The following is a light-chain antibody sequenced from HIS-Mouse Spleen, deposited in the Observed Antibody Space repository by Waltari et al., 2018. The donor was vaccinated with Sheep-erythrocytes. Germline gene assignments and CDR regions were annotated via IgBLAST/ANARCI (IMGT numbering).Light chain of an antibody. CDR2: GAS. CDR1: QSVSSSY. CDR3: QQYGSSPLT. V-gene: IGKV3-20*01. J-gene: IGKJ4*01. Sequence: DIVLTQSPGTLYLSPGERATLSCRPSQSVSSSYLAWYQQKPGQATRLLIYGASSRATGIPDRFSGSGSGTDFTLTISRLEPEDFAVYYCQQYGSSPLTFGGGTKVEIK.